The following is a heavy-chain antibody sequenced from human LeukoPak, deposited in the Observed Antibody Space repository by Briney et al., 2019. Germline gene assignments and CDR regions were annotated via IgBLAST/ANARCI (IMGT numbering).Heavy chain of an antibody. CDR3: AKSGELLWFGALDYYYMDV. V-gene: IGHV3-23*01. D-gene: IGHD3-10*01. Sequence: PGGSLRLSCAASGFTFSSYTMSWVRQAPGKELEWVSAISVSGVSTYYADSVNGRFTISRDNSKNTLYLPMNSLRAEDTAVYYCAKSGELLWFGALDYYYMDVWGKGPPVTVS. CDR1: GFTFSSYT. CDR2: ISVSGVST. J-gene: IGHJ6*03.